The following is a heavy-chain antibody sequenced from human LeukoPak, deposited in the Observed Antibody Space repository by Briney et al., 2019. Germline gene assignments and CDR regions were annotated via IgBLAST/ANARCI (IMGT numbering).Heavy chain of an antibody. Sequence: RGSLRLSCAASGFTFNNCAMSWVRQAPGKGLEWVSGISESGSSTDYADSVKGRFTISRDNSKNTLYLQMDSLRAEDTAIYHCAKDRPGDYSTYWYFDLWGRGTLVTVSS. J-gene: IGHJ2*01. CDR2: ISESGSST. CDR1: GFTFNNCA. CDR3: AKDRPGDYSTYWYFDL. V-gene: IGHV3-23*01. D-gene: IGHD4-11*01.